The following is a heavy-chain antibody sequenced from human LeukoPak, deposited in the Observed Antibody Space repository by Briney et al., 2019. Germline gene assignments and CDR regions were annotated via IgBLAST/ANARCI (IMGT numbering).Heavy chain of an antibody. D-gene: IGHD3-22*01. CDR3: ARSITYYYDSSGYFDY. Sequence: GGSLRLSCAASGFTFSNAWMSWVRQAPGKGLEWVSGIGGSGTRTYYADSVKGRFTISRDNSKNTLYLQMNSLRAEDTAVYYCARSITYYYDSSGYFDYWGQGTLVTVSS. V-gene: IGHV3-23*01. CDR1: GFTFSNAW. CDR2: IGGSGTRT. J-gene: IGHJ4*02.